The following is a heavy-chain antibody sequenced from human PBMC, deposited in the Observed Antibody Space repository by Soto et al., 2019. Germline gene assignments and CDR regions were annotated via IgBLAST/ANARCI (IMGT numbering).Heavy chain of an antibody. CDR1: GFTFSSYD. CDR2: ISYDGSNK. D-gene: IGHD2-2*02. Sequence: QVQLVESGGGVVQPGRSLRLSCAASGFTFSSYDMHWVRQAPGKGLEWVAVISYDGSNKYYADSVKGRFTISRDNSTNTLYLQMNSLRAEDTAAYYCAKSVSLYHFDYWGQGTLVTVSS. CDR3: AKSVSLYHFDY. V-gene: IGHV3-30*18. J-gene: IGHJ4*02.